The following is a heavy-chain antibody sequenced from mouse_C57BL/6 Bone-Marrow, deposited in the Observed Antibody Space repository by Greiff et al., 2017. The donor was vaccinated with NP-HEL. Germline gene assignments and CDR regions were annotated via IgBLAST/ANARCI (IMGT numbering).Heavy chain of an antibody. CDR1: GFNFKDYY. CDR3: TTPTVVATDFDY. J-gene: IGHJ2*01. Sequence: DVKLQESGAELVRPGASVKLSCTASGFNFKDYYMHWVKQRPEQGLEWIGRIDPEDGDTEYAPKFQGKATMTADTSSNTAYLKLSSLTSEDTAVYYCTTPTVVATDFDYWGQGTTLTVSS. CDR2: IDPEDGDT. V-gene: IGHV14-1*01. D-gene: IGHD1-1*01.